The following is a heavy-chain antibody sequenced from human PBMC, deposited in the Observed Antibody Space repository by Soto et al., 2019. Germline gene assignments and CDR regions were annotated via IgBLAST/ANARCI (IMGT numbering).Heavy chain of an antibody. Sequence: PSETLSLTCTVSGGSIISSSYYWGWIRQPPGKGLEWIGNIYYSGNTYYNPSLKSRFTMSVDTSKNQFSLKLSSVTAADTAVFYCARHVLRGYSYGSFDYWGQGTLVTVSS. D-gene: IGHD5-18*01. J-gene: IGHJ4*02. V-gene: IGHV4-39*01. CDR2: IYYSGNT. CDR3: ARHVLRGYSYGSFDY. CDR1: GGSIISSSYY.